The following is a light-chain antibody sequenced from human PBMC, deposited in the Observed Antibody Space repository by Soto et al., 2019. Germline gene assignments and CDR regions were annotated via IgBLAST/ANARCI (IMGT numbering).Light chain of an antibody. V-gene: IGLV3-1*01. CDR1: KLGDKY. Sequence: SYELTQPPSVSVSPGQTARITCSGDKLGDKYVCWYQHRPGQSPVLVIYEDVKRPSGIPERFSGSNSGTTATLTISGTQAMDEADYYCQAWDGTTGVFGTGTKLTVL. J-gene: IGLJ1*01. CDR3: QAWDGTTGV. CDR2: EDV.